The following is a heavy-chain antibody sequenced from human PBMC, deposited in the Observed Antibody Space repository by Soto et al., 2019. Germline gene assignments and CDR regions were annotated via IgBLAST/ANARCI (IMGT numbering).Heavy chain of an antibody. D-gene: IGHD3-10*01. CDR1: GFTFSSYA. CDR3: GSPLPFKYYGSGSDAFGI. Sequence: PGGSLRLSCAASGFTFSSYAMHWVRQAPGKGLGWVAVISYDGSKKYYADSVNGRFTISRDNSKNTRYLQMNSLRAEDTAVYYCGSPLPFKYYGSGSDAFGIWGQGTMVTVSS. CDR2: ISYDGSKK. J-gene: IGHJ3*02. V-gene: IGHV3-30-3*01.